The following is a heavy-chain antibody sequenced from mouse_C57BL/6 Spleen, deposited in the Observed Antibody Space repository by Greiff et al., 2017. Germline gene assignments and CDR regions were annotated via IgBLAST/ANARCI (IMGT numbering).Heavy chain of an antibody. J-gene: IGHJ2*01. D-gene: IGHD3-2*02. CDR2: IDPSDSYT. CDR1: GYTFPSYW. V-gene: IGHV1-59*01. CDR3: ARTAQAKGFDY. Sequence: QVQLQQPGAELVRPGTSVKLSCKASGYTFPSYWMHWVKQRPGQGLEWIGVIDPSDSYTNYNQKFKGKATLTVDTSSSTAYMQLSSLTSEDSAVYYCARTAQAKGFDYWGQGTTLTVSS.